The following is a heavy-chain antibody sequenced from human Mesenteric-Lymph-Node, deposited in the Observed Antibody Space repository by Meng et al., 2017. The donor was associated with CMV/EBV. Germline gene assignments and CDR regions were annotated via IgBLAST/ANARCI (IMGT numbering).Heavy chain of an antibody. CDR2: INSISNYI. V-gene: IGHV3-21*01. Sequence: GGSLRLSCVASEFTFSRDDMNWVRQAPGKGLEWISSINSISNYIKYADSVKGRFTISRDNARNTLFLQMDSLRVDDTAIYYCARVRNDFPGYGMDVWGQGTTVTVSS. CDR1: EFTFSRDD. CDR3: ARVRNDFPGYGMDV. J-gene: IGHJ6*02. D-gene: IGHD3-3*01.